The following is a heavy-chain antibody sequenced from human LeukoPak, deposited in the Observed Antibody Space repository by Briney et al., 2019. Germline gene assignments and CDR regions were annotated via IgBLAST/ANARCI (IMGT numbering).Heavy chain of an antibody. D-gene: IGHD6-19*01. V-gene: IGHV4-34*01. CDR3: AKDISSIGWQPGFDY. Sequence: SETLSLTCAVYGGSFSGYYWSWIRQPPGKGLEWIGEINHSGSTNYNPSLKSRVTISVDTSKNQFSLKLSSVTAADTAVYYCAKDISSIGWQPGFDYWGQGTLVTVSS. CDR2: INHSGST. J-gene: IGHJ4*02. CDR1: GGSFSGYY.